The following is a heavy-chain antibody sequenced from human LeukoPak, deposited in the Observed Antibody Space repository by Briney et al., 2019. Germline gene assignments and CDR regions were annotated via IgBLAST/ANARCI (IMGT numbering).Heavy chain of an antibody. CDR1: GFTFSSYA. J-gene: IGHJ4*02. CDR2: ISNDGSNK. Sequence: PGGSLRLSCAASGFTFSSYAMHWVRQAPGKGLEWVALISNDGSNKYYADSVKGRFTISRDNSKNTLFLQMNSLRPEDTAVYYCARSMVVVVAARLDYWGQGTLVTVSS. CDR3: ARSMVVVVAARLDY. V-gene: IGHV3-30-3*01. D-gene: IGHD2-15*01.